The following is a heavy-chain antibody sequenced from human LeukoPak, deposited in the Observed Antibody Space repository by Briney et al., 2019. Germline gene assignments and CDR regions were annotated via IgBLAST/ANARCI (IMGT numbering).Heavy chain of an antibody. CDR3: LRYCSGGVCPGWSDP. D-gene: IGHD2-8*02. CDR2: IKTDGSEK. Sequence: PGGSLRLSCAASGFIFSSYWMSWVRQALGKGLEWVANIKTDGSEKYYVDSVKGRFTISRDNANNSLYLQMNSLRAEDTAVYYCLRYCSGGVCPGWSDPWGQGTLVTVSP. CDR1: GFIFSSYW. J-gene: IGHJ5*02. V-gene: IGHV3-7*01.